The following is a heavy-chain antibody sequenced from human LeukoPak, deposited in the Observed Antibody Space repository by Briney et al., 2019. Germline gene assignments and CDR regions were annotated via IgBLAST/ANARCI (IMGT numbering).Heavy chain of an antibody. CDR1: GGSISSSSYY. V-gene: IGHV4-39*01. J-gene: IGHJ4*02. CDR2: IYYSGST. CDR3: ARSLYYRPPRNFDY. Sequence: SETLSLTCTVSGGSISSSSYYWGWIRQPPGKGLEWIGSIYYSGSTYYNPSLKSRVTISVDTSKNQFSLKLSSVTAADTAVYHCARSLYYRPPRNFDYWGQGTLVTVSS. D-gene: IGHD2-8*01.